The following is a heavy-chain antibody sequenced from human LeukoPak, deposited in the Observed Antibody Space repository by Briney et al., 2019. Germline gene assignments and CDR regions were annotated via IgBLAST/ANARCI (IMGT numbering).Heavy chain of an antibody. CDR3: ARDAVSTTTAGGIDY. CDR1: GYTFTNYG. J-gene: IGHJ4*02. CDR2: ISAYSGYT. D-gene: IGHD5/OR15-5a*01. Sequence: GASVKVSCKASGYTFTNYGFSWVRQAPGQGLGWMGWISAYSGYTHYAQKIQGRVTVTTEASTSTAYMELRSLTSYDTAVYYCARDAVSTTTAGGIDYWGQGTLVTVSS. V-gene: IGHV1-18*01.